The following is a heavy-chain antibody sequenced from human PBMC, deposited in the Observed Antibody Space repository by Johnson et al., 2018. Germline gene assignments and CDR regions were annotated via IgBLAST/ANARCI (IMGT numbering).Heavy chain of an antibody. CDR1: GFTFDDYA. V-gene: IGHV3-9*01. CDR3: ARGPRYATLRLGELASLREEYFQY. CDR2: ISWNSGSI. J-gene: IGHJ1*01. Sequence: VQLVESGGGLVQPGRSLRLSCAASGFTFDDYAIHWVRQAPGEGLEWVSGISWNSGSIGYADSVKGRFTISRDNAKNSLYLQLTSPRAEDTAVYSCARGPRYATLRLGELASLREEYFQYWGQGTLVTVSS. D-gene: IGHD3-16*02.